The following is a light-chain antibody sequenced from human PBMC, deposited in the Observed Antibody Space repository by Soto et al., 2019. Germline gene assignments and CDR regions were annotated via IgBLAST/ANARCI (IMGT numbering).Light chain of an antibody. V-gene: IGKV3-20*01. CDR1: QSVDSRF. CDR3: QQYDSSVT. J-gene: IGKJ1*01. CDR2: GAS. Sequence: EIVLTQSPGSLSLSPGERATLSCRASQSVDSRFFAWYQQRPGQAPRLLIYGASRRATGIPDRFTGSGSGTDFTLTISGLVPEDFALYYCQQYDSSVTFGLGTKVEIK.